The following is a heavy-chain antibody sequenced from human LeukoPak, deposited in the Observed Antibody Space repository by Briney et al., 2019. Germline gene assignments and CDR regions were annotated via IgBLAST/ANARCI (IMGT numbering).Heavy chain of an antibody. D-gene: IGHD2-15*01. CDR3: AKNIGGFDY. CDR1: GFSFSTYG. CDR2: ISGSDGST. J-gene: IGHJ4*02. Sequence: GGTLRLSCAASGFSFSTYGMTWVRQAPGKGLEWVSGISGSDGSTYYADSVKGRFIISRDNSKNTLYLQMNSLRAEDTAVYYCAKNIGGFDYWGQGTLVAVSS. V-gene: IGHV3-23*01.